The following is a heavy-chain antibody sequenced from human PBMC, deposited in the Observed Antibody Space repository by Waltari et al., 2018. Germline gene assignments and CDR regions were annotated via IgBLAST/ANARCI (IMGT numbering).Heavy chain of an antibody. CDR2: IIPILGIT. J-gene: IGHJ3*02. Sequence: QVQLVQSGAEVKKPGSSVKVSCKASGGTFSSYTISWVQQAPGQGLEWMGRIIPILGITNNAQKFQGRVTITADKSTSTAYMELSSLRSEDTAVYYCAALRVVRDAFDIWGQGTMVTVSS. V-gene: IGHV1-69*02. CDR3: AALRVVRDAFDI. D-gene: IGHD2-15*01. CDR1: GGTFSSYT.